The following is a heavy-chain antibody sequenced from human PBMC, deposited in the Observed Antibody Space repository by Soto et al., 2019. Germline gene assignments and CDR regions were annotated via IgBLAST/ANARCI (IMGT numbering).Heavy chain of an antibody. V-gene: IGHV1-2*02. CDR1: GNSFTGYY. D-gene: IGHD4-17*01. Sequence: QVQMVQSGAEVKKPGASVKVSCKASGNSFTGYYVHWVRQAPGQGLEWMGWINPKSGGTNYAQKFQGRVTMTRDTSINTAYMELRSLTSEDTAIYYCAKSAPMDAGDKYYYDFWGQGALVTVSS. CDR3: AKSAPMDAGDKYYYDF. CDR2: INPKSGGT. J-gene: IGHJ4*02.